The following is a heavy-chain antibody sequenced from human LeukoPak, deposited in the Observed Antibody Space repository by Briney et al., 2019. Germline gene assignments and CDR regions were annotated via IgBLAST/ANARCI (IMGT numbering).Heavy chain of an antibody. CDR2: ISSSGGTT. CDR1: GFTFSSYG. V-gene: IGHV3-23*01. CDR3: AKGIRGSGWFGGAFDI. J-gene: IGHJ3*02. Sequence: PGGSLRLSCAASGFTFSSYGMHWVRQAPGKGLEWVSPISSSGGTTYYADSVKGRFTISRDNSRNTLYLQMNSLRAEDTAVYYCAKGIRGSGWFGGAFDIWGQGTMVTVSS. D-gene: IGHD6-19*01.